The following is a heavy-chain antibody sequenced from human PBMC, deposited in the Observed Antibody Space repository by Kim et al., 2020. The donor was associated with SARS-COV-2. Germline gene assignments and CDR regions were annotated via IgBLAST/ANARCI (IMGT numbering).Heavy chain of an antibody. Sequence: KGRFTISRDNAKNSLYLQMNSLRAEDTAVYYCAHHVLLWFGELYYGMDVWGQGTTVTVSS. CDR3: AHHVLLWFGELYYGMDV. V-gene: IGHV3-11*04. D-gene: IGHD3-10*01. J-gene: IGHJ6*02.